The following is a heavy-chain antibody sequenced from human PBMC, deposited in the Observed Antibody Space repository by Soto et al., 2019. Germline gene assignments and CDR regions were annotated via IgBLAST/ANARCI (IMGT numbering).Heavy chain of an antibody. CDR2: INHSGST. D-gene: IGHD2-21*01. CDR1: GGSFSGYY. CDR3: ARGSTRVMRSWFDP. J-gene: IGHJ5*02. Sequence: TSETLSLTCAVYGGSFSGYYWSWIRQPPGKGLEWIGEINHSGSTNYNPSLKSRVTISVDTSKNQFSLKLSSVTAADTAVYYCARGSTRVMRSWFDPWAQGTLVTVSS. V-gene: IGHV4-34*01.